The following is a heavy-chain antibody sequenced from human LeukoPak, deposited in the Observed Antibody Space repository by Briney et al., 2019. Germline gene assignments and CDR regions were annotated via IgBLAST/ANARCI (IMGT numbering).Heavy chain of an antibody. CDR2: IYTSGST. CDR1: GGSISSYY. J-gene: IGHJ5*02. CDR3: ARGRIAAGWFDP. Sequence: SETLSLTCTVSGGSISSYYWSWIRQPAGKGLEWIGCIYTSGSTNYNPSLKSRVTMSVDTSKNQFSLKLSSVTAADTAVYYCARGRIAAGWFDPWGQGTLVTVSS. V-gene: IGHV4-4*07. D-gene: IGHD6-13*01.